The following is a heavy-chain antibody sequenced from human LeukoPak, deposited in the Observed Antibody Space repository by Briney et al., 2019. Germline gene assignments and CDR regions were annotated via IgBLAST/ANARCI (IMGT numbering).Heavy chain of an antibody. CDR1: GFTFSSYS. CDR2: ISSSSSYI. V-gene: IGHV3-21*01. CDR3: ASEGAARRNWFDP. Sequence: GGSLRLSCAASGFTFSSYSMNWVRQAPGKGLEWVSSISSSSSYIYYADSVKGRFTISRDNAKNSLYLQMNSLRAEDTAVYYCASEGAARRNWFDPWGQGTLSPSPQ. D-gene: IGHD6-6*01. J-gene: IGHJ5*02.